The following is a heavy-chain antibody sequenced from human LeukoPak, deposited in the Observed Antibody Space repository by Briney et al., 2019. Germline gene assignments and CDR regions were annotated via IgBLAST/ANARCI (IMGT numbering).Heavy chain of an antibody. CDR2: INPNSGGT. CDR1: GYTFTGYY. J-gene: IGHJ4*02. V-gene: IGHV1-2*04. D-gene: IGHD3-10*01. CDR3: ARDSGERGSASYLIAY. Sequence: ASVKVSCKASGYTFTGYYMHWVRQAPGQGLEWMGWINPNSGGTNYAQKFQGWVTMTRDTSISTAYMELSRLRSDDTAVYYCARDSGERGSASYLIAYWGQGTLVTVSS.